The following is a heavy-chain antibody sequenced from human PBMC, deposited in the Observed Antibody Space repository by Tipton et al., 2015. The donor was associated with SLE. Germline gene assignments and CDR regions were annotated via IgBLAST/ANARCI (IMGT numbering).Heavy chain of an antibody. Sequence: TLSLTCTVSGDSITSGPYYWSWIRQPAGKGLEWIGHVYASGGTDYNPSLKTRLSISIDTSRNQFSLNLSSVTAADTAAYYCAKVFGDYDGYSSGMDVWGQGTTVTVSS. CDR2: VYASGGT. V-gene: IGHV4-61*09. J-gene: IGHJ6*02. CDR3: AKVFGDYDGYSSGMDV. CDR1: GDSITSGPYY. D-gene: IGHD4-17*01.